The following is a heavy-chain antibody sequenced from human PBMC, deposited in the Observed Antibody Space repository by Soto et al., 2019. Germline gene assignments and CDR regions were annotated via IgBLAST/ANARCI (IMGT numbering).Heavy chain of an antibody. J-gene: IGHJ6*02. CDR3: AVSGKAGMDV. D-gene: IGHD3-10*01. V-gene: IGHV4-30-2*01. CDR1: GGSITSGGYS. Sequence: QLQLQESGSGLVKPSQTLSLTCAVSGGSITSGGYSWSWIRQPHGKGLEWMGYIYNSGNTYYNPSLKSRVTISVDRSQNHFSLNLTSVTAADTAVYYCAVSGKAGMDVWGRGTTVTVSS. CDR2: IYNSGNT.